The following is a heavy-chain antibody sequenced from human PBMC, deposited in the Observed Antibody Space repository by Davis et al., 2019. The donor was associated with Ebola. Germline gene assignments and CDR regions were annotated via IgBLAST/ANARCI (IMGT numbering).Heavy chain of an antibody. CDR1: GFTFSSYG. V-gene: IGHV3-30*18. CDR2: ISYDGSNK. CDR3: AKGLGFLEWLSQFSDWYFDL. Sequence: GESLKISCAASGFTFSSYGMHWVRQAPGKGLEWVAVISYDGSNKYYADSVKGRFTISRDNSKNTLYLQMNSLRAEDTAVYYCAKGLGFLEWLSQFSDWYFDLWGRGTLVTVSS. J-gene: IGHJ2*01. D-gene: IGHD3-3*01.